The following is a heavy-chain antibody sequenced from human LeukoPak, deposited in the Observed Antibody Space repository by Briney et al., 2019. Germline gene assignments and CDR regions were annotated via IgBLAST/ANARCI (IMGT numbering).Heavy chain of an antibody. D-gene: IGHD6-13*01. CDR2: IDTSGNT. J-gene: IGHJ2*01. V-gene: IGHV4-4*07. CDR1: GGSISSYY. Sequence: SETLSLTCTVSGGSISSYYWSWIRQPPGKGLEWIGRIDTSGNTNYKPSLKSRVTMSVDASKKQFSLKLSSVTAADTAVYYCARVSSSWYQDWYFDLWGRGTLVTVSS. CDR3: ARVSSSWYQDWYFDL.